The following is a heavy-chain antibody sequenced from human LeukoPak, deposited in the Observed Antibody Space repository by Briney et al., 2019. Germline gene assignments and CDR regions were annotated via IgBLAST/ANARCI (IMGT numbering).Heavy chain of an antibody. CDR1: GYTFTDYY. J-gene: IGHJ3*02. Sequence: ASVKVSCKSSGYTFTDYYIHWVRQARGQGLEWMGWISPNSGATNSAQKFQGRVTMTRDTSISTAYMELSRLRSDDTAVYYCARLSPTTLGAFVIWGQGTMVTVSS. CDR3: ARLSPTTLGAFVI. D-gene: IGHD4-11*01. CDR2: ISPNSGAT. V-gene: IGHV1-2*02.